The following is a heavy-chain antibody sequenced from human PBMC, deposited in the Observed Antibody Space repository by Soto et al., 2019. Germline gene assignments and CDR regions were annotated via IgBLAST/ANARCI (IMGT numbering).Heavy chain of an antibody. CDR2: ISGDGGST. J-gene: IGHJ4*02. D-gene: IGHD1-1*01. CDR3: ATLPRNGRGSPFNC. CDR1: GFTFSNHG. Sequence: PCRPMRLSYTASGFTFSNHGISWVRQTPGKGLEWVSLISGDGGSTYYADSVKGRFTISRDNSRGVAHLEMNSLNSDDTGVYYCATLPRNGRGSPFNCWGQGTPVTVSS. V-gene: IGHV3-23*01.